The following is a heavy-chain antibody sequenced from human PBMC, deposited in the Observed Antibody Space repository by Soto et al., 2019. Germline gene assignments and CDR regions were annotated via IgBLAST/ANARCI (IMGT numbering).Heavy chain of an antibody. CDR1: GYTFSGSA. Sequence: EVQLVESGGGLVQPEGSLKLSCVASGYTFSGSAFHWVRQASGKGLEWVGRIRGKANSYETAYAESVKGRFTISRDDSKNTAFLQMNSLKTEDTAVYYCTSRYCSSASCHTWGQGTRVTVSS. V-gene: IGHV3-73*01. D-gene: IGHD2-2*01. J-gene: IGHJ5*02. CDR2: IRGKANSYET. CDR3: TSRYCSSASCHT.